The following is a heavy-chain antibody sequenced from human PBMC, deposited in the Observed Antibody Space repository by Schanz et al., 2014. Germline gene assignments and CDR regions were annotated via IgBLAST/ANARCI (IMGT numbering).Heavy chain of an antibody. CDR2: IWYDGSSK. Sequence: QVHLVESGGGVVQPGRSLRLSCAASGFTFSSYGMHWVRQAPGRGLEWVALIWYDGSSKNHADSVQGRFTISRDNSMNTLHLQMDGLRVEDTAVYYCARDMTSMGESGFYYYGMDVWGQGTTXTVSS. CDR3: ARDMTSMGESGFYYYGMDV. D-gene: IGHD1-26*01. J-gene: IGHJ6*02. V-gene: IGHV3-33*01. CDR1: GFTFSSYG.